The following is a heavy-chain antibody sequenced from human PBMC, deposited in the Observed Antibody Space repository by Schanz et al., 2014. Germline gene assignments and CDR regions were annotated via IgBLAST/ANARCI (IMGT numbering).Heavy chain of an antibody. D-gene: IGHD2-2*01. J-gene: IGHJ5*02. CDR1: GGSISSDSIYSDY. CDR3: ARGGYCSRTSCYFKGGWFDP. Sequence: QVQLQEAGPGLVKPAETLSLTCTVSGGSISSDSIYSDYWSWIRQPPGKGLEWIGYIHKSGNTNYTPPHKGRLPMSLDPPKNHFPQTLSSVTAADTAVYYCARGGYCSRTSCYFKGGWFDPWGQGTLVTVSS. CDR2: IHKSGNT. V-gene: IGHV4-61*01.